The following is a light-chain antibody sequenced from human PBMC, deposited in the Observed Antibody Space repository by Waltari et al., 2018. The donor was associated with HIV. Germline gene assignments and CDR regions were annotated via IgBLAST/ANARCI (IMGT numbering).Light chain of an antibody. V-gene: IGLV1-40*01. Sequence: QSVLTLPPSVPGAPGQRVTISCTGTSSNIGAGYYVHWYQQFPGSAPTLLIYDNTKRPSGVPDRFSCSKSGTSASLAISGLQAEDEADYYCQSYDSSLKVIFGGGTKVTVL. CDR3: QSYDSSLKVI. J-gene: IGLJ2*01. CDR2: DNT. CDR1: SSNIGAGYY.